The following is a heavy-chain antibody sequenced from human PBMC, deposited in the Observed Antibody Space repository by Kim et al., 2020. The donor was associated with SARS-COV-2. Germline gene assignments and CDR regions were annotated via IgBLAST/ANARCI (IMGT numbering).Heavy chain of an antibody. CDR1: GFTFSDYY. V-gene: IGHV3-11*01. CDR2: ISSSGSTI. J-gene: IGHJ6*03. CDR3: ARLIDEVNWNYVVYYYYYMDV. Sequence: GGSLRLSCAASGFTFSDYYMSWIRQAPGKGLEWVSYISSSGSTIYYADSVKGRFTISRDNAKNSLYLQMNSLRAEDTAVYYCARLIDEVNWNYVVYYYYYMDVWGKGTTVTVSS. D-gene: IGHD1-7*01.